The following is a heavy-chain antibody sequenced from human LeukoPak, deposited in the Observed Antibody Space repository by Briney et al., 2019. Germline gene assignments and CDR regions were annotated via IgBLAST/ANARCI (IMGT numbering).Heavy chain of an antibody. CDR3: ARGVGNYYYMDV. Sequence: ASVKVSCKASGYTFTSYDINWVRQATGQGLEWMGWMNPNSGNTGYAQKFQGRVTMTRNTSISTAYMELNSLRSEDTAVYYCARGVGNYYYMDVWGKGTTVTVSS. V-gene: IGHV1-8*01. J-gene: IGHJ6*03. CDR2: MNPNSGNT. CDR1: GYTFTSYD.